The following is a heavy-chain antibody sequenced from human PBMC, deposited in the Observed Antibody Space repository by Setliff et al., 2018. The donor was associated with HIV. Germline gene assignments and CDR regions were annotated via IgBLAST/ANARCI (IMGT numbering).Heavy chain of an antibody. CDR1: GDTFSTYV. J-gene: IGHJ4*02. CDR2: IIPILGIA. D-gene: IGHD6-19*01. Sequence: GASVKVSCKSSGDTFSTYVFTWVRQAPGQGLEWMGGIIPILGIANYAQKFQGRVTITADKSTSTAYMELSSLRSEDTAVYYCARFTSGWYGQYWGQGTLVTVSS. CDR3: ARFTSGWYGQY. V-gene: IGHV1-69*10.